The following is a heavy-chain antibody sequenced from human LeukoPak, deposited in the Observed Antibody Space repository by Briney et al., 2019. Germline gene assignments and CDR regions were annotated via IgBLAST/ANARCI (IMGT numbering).Heavy chain of an antibody. J-gene: IGHJ4*02. V-gene: IGHV4-59*08. D-gene: IGHD4-17*01. CDR2: IYYSGST. CDR3: ARGTGFYGDYLSR. CDR1: GGSISSYY. Sequence: PSETLSLTCTVSGGSISSYYWSWIRQPPGKGLEWIGYIYYSGSTNYNPSLKSRVTISVDTSKNQFSLKLSSVTAADTAVYYCARGTGFYGDYLSRWGQGTLVTASS.